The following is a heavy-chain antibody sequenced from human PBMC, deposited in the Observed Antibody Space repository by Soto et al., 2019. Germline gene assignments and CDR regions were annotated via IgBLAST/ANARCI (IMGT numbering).Heavy chain of an antibody. CDR3: AGGGYCSSTSCPQKMNYYYYYMDV. CDR1: GGTFSSYT. V-gene: IGHV1-69*02. J-gene: IGHJ6*03. D-gene: IGHD2-2*01. CDR2: IIPILGIA. Sequence: GASVKVSCKASGGTFSSYTISWVRQAPGQGLEWMGRIIPILGIANYAQKFQGRVTITADKSTSTAYMELSSLRSEDTAVYYCAGGGYCSSTSCPQKMNYYYYYMDVWGKGTTVTVS.